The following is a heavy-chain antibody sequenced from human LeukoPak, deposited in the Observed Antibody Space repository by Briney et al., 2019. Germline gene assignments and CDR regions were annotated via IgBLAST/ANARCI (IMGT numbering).Heavy chain of an antibody. D-gene: IGHD1-26*01. V-gene: IGHV1-2*02. Sequence: ASVKVSCKSSGYTFTAYYIHWVRQAPGQGLEWLGWISPNSGATKSAQKFQGRVTMTRDTSISTAYMELSRLRSDDTAVYYCARGGIVGVYNWFDPWGQGTLVTVSS. CDR3: ARGGIVGVYNWFDP. CDR2: ISPNSGAT. J-gene: IGHJ5*02. CDR1: GYTFTAYY.